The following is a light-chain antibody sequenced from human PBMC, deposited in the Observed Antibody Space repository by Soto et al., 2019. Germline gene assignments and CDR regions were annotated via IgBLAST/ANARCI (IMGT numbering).Light chain of an antibody. CDR2: GAS. V-gene: IGKV3-20*01. Sequence: ECVSTQSPDNLSLSPGERATLSCRASQSLSSSYLAWYQQKPGQAPRLLIYGASSRATGIPDRFSGSGSGTNFPFTISRLEPEDFEVYYCRGYGGPPPPTFAQGPRLE. CDR1: QSLSSSY. CDR3: RGYGGPPPPT. J-gene: IGKJ5*01.